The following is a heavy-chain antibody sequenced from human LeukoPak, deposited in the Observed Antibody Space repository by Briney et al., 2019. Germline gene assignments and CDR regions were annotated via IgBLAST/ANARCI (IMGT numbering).Heavy chain of an antibody. Sequence: GGSLRLSCAASGFTVSSNYMSWVRQAPGKGLEWVSVIYSGGSTYYADSVRGRFTFSRDNSKNTLYLQMNSLRAEDTAVYYCARVQTVDGYYYYGMDVWGQGTTVTVSS. CDR3: ARVQTVDGYYYYGMDV. J-gene: IGHJ6*02. D-gene: IGHD2-8*01. V-gene: IGHV3-53*01. CDR2: IYSGGST. CDR1: GFTVSSNY.